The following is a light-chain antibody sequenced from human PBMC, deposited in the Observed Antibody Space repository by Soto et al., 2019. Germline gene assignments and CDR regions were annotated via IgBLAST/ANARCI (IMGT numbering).Light chain of an antibody. CDR2: DAS. Sequence: DIQMTQSPSSLSASVGDRVTMTCQASQDISNYLNWYQQKPGKAPKLLIYDASNLETGVPSRFSGGGSGTDFTFTISSLQPEDIATYYCQQYDNLPLTFGGGTNVDIK. J-gene: IGKJ4*01. CDR3: QQYDNLPLT. V-gene: IGKV1-33*01. CDR1: QDISNY.